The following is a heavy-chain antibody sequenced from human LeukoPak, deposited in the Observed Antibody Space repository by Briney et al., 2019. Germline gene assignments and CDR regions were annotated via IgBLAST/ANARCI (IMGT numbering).Heavy chain of an antibody. D-gene: IGHD6-13*01. CDR2: ISWNSGSI. Sequence: PGGSLRLSCAASGFTFDDYSMHWVRQAPGKGLEWISGISWNSGSIGYADSVKGRFTITSNNAKHSLYLQMNSLSADDTDLYYCAKVGSGSSSWNWFEPWGQGTLVTVSS. J-gene: IGHJ5*02. CDR1: GFTFDDYS. CDR3: AKVGSGSSSWNWFEP. V-gene: IGHV3-9*01.